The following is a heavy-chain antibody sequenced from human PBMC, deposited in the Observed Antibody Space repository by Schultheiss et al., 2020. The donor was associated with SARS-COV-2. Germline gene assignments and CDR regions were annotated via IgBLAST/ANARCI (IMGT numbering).Heavy chain of an antibody. J-gene: IGHJ6*02. Sequence: ASVKVSCKASGYTFTSYYMHWVRQAPGQGLEWMGWISAYNGNTNYAQKLQGRVTMTTDTSTSTAYMELRSLRSEDTAVYYCARGPITMVRGVYYYYGMDVWGQGTTVTVSS. D-gene: IGHD3-10*01. CDR3: ARGPITMVRGVYYYYGMDV. CDR1: GYTFTSYY. V-gene: IGHV1-18*04. CDR2: ISAYNGNT.